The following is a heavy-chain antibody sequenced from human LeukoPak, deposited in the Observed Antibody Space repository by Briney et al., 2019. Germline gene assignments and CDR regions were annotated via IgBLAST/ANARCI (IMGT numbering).Heavy chain of an antibody. J-gene: IGHJ5*02. V-gene: IGHV3-30*02. Sequence: GGSLRLSCAASGFTFKNYGMHWVRQAPGKGLEWVAFIRSDRIDEYYADSVKGRFTISRDNSKNTVFLQMNSLRAEDTGVYYCANRISGSSSWGQGTLVTVSS. D-gene: IGHD1-26*01. CDR2: IRSDRIDE. CDR1: GFTFKNYG. CDR3: ANRISGSSS.